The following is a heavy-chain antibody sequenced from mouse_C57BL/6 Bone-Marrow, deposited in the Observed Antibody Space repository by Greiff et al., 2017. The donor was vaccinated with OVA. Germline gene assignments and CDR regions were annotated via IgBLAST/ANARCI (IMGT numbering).Heavy chain of an antibody. CDR2: IDPNSGGT. CDR3: ARRDYSNYGFAY. CDR1: GYTFTSYW. J-gene: IGHJ3*01. V-gene: IGHV1-72*01. D-gene: IGHD2-5*01. Sequence: QQSCKASGYTFTSYWMHWVKQRPGRGLEWIGRIDPNSGGTKYNEKFKSKATLTVDKPSSTAYMQLSSLTSEDSAVYYCARRDYSNYGFAYWGQGTLVTVSA.